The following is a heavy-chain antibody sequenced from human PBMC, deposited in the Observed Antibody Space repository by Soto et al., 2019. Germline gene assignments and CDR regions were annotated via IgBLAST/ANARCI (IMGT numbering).Heavy chain of an antibody. V-gene: IGHV1-46*01. CDR3: AREPDTAMVEFYYYYDMDV. CDR2: INPSGGST. D-gene: IGHD5-18*01. J-gene: IGHJ6*02. Sequence: ASVKVSCKASGYTLTSYYMHWVRQAPGQGLEWMGIINPSGGSTSYAQKFQGRVTMTRDTSTSTVYMELSSLRSEDTAVYYCAREPDTAMVEFYYYYDMDVWGQGTTVTVSS. CDR1: GYTLTSYY.